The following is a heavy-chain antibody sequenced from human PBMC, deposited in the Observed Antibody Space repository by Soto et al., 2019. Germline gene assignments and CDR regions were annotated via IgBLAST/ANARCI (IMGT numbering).Heavy chain of an antibody. Sequence: QVELVESGGGVVQPGRSLRLSCAASGFAFSAYGMHWVRQAPGKGLERVALITNAGGETYYLDSVKGRFVISRDDSRHTLHLQMNSLRAEDTAVYYCAKDLMVNDHYHQYGMDVRGQGTTVSVSS. CDR2: ITNAGGET. V-gene: IGHV3-30*18. D-gene: IGHD3-10*01. CDR1: GFAFSAYG. CDR3: AKDLMVNDHYHQYGMDV. J-gene: IGHJ6*02.